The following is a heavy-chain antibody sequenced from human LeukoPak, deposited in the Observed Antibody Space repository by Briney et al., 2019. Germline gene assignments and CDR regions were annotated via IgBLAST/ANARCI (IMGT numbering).Heavy chain of an antibody. CDR3: ARDHYDILTGALGDWFDP. Sequence: SETLSLTCTVSGGSISSYYWSWIRQPPGKGLEWIGYIYYSGSTNYNPSLKSRVTISVDTSKNQFSLRLSSVTAADTAVYYCARDHYDILTGALGDWFDPWGQGTLVTVSS. CDR2: IYYSGST. D-gene: IGHD3-9*01. J-gene: IGHJ5*02. V-gene: IGHV4-59*01. CDR1: GGSISSYY.